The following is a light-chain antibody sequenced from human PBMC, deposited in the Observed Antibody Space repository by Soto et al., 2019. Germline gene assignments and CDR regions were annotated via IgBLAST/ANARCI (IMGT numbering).Light chain of an antibody. CDR3: ATWDDRLYV. CDR2: SNS. CDR1: SSSSGSVYN. V-gene: IGLV1-44*01. J-gene: IGLJ1*01. Sequence: QSVLTQPPSVSGAPGQRVTISCTGSSSSSGSVYNVHWYQQRPGTAPKLLIYSNSQRPLGVPVRFSGSKSGTSASLAISGLQSEDEADYYCATWDDRLYVFGAGTKLTVL.